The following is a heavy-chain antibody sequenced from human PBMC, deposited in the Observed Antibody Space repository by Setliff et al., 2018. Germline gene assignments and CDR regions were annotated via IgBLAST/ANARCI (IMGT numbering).Heavy chain of an antibody. CDR2: ISAHNGYI. Sequence: GASVKVSCKASGYTFNNYGISWVRQAPGQGLEWMGWISAHNGYIVYAQKLQGRVTMTTDTSANTAYVELKTLRSDDTAVYYCASGPPGPWVDSGGYYYDYFYYYYMAVWGKGTTVTAP. D-gene: IGHD3-22*01. CDR3: ASGPPGPWVDSGGYYYDYFYYYYMAV. CDR1: GYTFNNYG. V-gene: IGHV1-18*01. J-gene: IGHJ6*03.